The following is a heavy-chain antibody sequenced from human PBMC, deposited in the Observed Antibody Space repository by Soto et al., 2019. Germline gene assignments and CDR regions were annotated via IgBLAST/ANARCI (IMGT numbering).Heavy chain of an antibody. V-gene: IGHV3-30-3*01. CDR2: ISYDGSNK. CDR3: ARETRTYYYGSGFDY. Sequence: QVQLVESGGGVVQPGRSLRLSCAASGFTFSSYAMHWVRQAPGKGLEWVAVISYDGSNKYYADSVKGRFTISRDNSKNPLYLQMNTLRAEDTAVYYCARETRTYYYGSGFDYWGQGTLVTVSS. CDR1: GFTFSSYA. D-gene: IGHD3-10*01. J-gene: IGHJ4*02.